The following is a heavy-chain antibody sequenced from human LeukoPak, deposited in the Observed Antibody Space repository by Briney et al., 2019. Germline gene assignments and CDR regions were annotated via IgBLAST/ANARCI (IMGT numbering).Heavy chain of an antibody. CDR1: GYTFTSYY. CDR3: AREGSRHYDFWSEDYYYGMDV. V-gene: IGHV1-46*01. CDR2: INPSGGST. Sequence: ASVKVSCKASGYTFTSYYMHWVRQAPGQGLEWMGIINPSGGSTSYAQKFQGRVTMTRDTSTSTVYMELSSLRSEDTAVYYCAREGSRHYDFWSEDYYYGMDVWGQGTTVTVSS. J-gene: IGHJ6*02. D-gene: IGHD3-3*01.